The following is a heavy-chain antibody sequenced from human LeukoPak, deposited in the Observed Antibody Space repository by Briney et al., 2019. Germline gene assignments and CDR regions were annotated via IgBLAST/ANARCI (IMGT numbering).Heavy chain of an antibody. CDR2: IWYYGSNK. J-gene: IGHJ4*02. D-gene: IGHD2-21*02. Sequence: GGSLRLSCAASGFTFSSYGMHWVRQAPGKGLEWVAVIWYYGSNKYYVDSVKGRFTISRDTAKNSLYLQMRSLRAEDTAVYYCARLTSGGDYAFDYWGQGTLVTVSS. CDR3: ARLTSGGDYAFDY. V-gene: IGHV3-33*01. CDR1: GFTFSSYG.